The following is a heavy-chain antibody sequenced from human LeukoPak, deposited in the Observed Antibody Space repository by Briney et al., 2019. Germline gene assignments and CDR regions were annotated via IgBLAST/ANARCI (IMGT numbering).Heavy chain of an antibody. CDR1: GGTFSSYT. D-gene: IGHD2-8*01. V-gene: IGHV1-69*02. J-gene: IGHJ6*02. CDR3: AYCTNGVCYRGGVYGMDV. Sequence: ASVKVSCKASGGTFSSYTMSWVRQAPGQGLEWMGRIIPILGIANYAQKFQGRVTITADKSTSTAYMELSSLRSEDTAVYYCAYCTNGVCYRGGVYGMDVWGQGTTVTVSS. CDR2: IIPILGIA.